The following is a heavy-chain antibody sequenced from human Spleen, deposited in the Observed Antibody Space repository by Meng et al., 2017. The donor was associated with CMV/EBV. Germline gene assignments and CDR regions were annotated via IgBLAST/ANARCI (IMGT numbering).Heavy chain of an antibody. D-gene: IGHD3-9*01. CDR1: YDCIILD. V-gene: IGHV1-8*01. J-gene: IGHJ5*02. CDR2: MDPDSGDT. Sequence: YDCIILDIKWMRQAGGQGLEWVGWMDPDSGDTGYPQKFQGRVTMPWDTSISTGYWGLSRVRSDDTAVYYCASRYYDVLTGDNWFDPWGQGTLVTVSS. CDR3: ASRYYDVLTGDNWFDP.